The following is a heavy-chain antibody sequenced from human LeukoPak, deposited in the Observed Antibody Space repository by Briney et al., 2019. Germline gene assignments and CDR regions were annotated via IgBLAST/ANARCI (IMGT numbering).Heavy chain of an antibody. V-gene: IGHV4-39*02. Sequence: PSETLSLTCTVSDGSISSSSHYWGWIRQPPGKGLEWIGAIYYSGNTQYNPSLKSRVTMSVDTSKNHFSPNLTSVTAADTAVYYCATYSSFLGWFDPWGQGTLATVSS. D-gene: IGHD6-6*01. CDR3: ATYSSFLGWFDP. J-gene: IGHJ5*02. CDR2: IYYSGNT. CDR1: DGSISSSSHY.